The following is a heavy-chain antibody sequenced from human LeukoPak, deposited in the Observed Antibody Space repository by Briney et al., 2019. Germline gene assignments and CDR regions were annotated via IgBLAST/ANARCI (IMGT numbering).Heavy chain of an antibody. D-gene: IGHD3-22*01. CDR1: GGSITSGDSY. V-gene: IGHV4-30-4*01. Sequence: PSETLSLTCAVSGGSITSGDSYWSWIRQSPGKGLEWIGYVFPSGATYYNPSLRGRVTISVDTSKNQFPLKLSSVTAADTAVYYCARDQAYYYDSSGYSFGDAFDIWGQGTMVTVSS. J-gene: IGHJ3*02. CDR3: ARDQAYYYDSSGYSFGDAFDI. CDR2: VFPSGAT.